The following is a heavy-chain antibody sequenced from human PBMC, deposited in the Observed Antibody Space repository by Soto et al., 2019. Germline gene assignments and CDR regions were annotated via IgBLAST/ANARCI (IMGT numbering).Heavy chain of an antibody. V-gene: IGHV3-48*01. CDR2: ISSSSSTI. CDR1: GFTFSSYS. D-gene: IGHD3-9*01. CDR3: AKIGAYDILTSFRDYYYYGMDV. Sequence: GGSLRLSCAASGFTFSSYSMNWVRQAPGKGLEWVSYISSSSSTIYYADSVKGRFTISRDNAKNSLYLQMNSLRAEDTAVYYCAKIGAYDILTSFRDYYYYGMDVWGQGTTVTVSS. J-gene: IGHJ6*02.